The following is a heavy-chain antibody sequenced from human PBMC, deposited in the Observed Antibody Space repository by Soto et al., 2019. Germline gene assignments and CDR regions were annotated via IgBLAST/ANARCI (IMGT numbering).Heavy chain of an antibody. J-gene: IGHJ1*01. Sequence: GGSLRLSCAASGFTFSDHYMDWVRQVPGKGLEWVGRIRDKAHSYTTEYAASVKGRFTISRDDSKTSLYLQMNSLRAEDTAVYYCARDIADDSSGFQHWGQGT. CDR3: ARDIADDSSGFQH. CDR1: GFTFSDHY. D-gene: IGHD3-22*01. V-gene: IGHV3-72*01. CDR2: IRDKAHSYTT.